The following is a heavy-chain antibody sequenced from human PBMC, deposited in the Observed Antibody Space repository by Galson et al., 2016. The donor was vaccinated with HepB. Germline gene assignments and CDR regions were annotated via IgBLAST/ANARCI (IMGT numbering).Heavy chain of an antibody. J-gene: IGHJ4*02. CDR2: IRGNGGAP. D-gene: IGHD5-24*01. CDR1: GFTFSSYW. CDR3: ARDHGGYNSMDY. V-gene: IGHV3-74*01. Sequence: SLRLSCAASGFTFSSYWMSWVRQAPGKGLVWVSRIRGNGGAPSYADSVRGRFTISRDNAKNTLYLQMNSLRVEDTAVYYCARDHGGYNSMDYWGQGTLVTVSS.